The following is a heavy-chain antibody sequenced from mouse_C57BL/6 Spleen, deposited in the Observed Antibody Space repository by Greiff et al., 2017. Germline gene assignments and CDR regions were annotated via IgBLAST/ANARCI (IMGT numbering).Heavy chain of an antibody. CDR1: GYTFPSYW. CDR3: ARTREQRGVYYAMDY. J-gene: IGHJ4*01. Sequence: QVQLKQPGAELVRPGTSVKLSCKASGYTFPSYWMHWVKQRPGQGLEWIGVIDPSDSYTNYNQKFKGKATLTVDTSSSTAYMQLSSLTSEDSAVYYCARTREQRGVYYAMDYWGQGTSVTVSS. V-gene: IGHV1-59*01. CDR2: IDPSDSYT. D-gene: IGHD3-1*01.